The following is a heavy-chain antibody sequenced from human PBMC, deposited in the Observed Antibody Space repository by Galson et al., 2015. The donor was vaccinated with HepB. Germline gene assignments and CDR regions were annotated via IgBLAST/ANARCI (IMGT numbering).Heavy chain of an antibody. CDR2: ISSAGSNK. CDR1: GFTFSSQA. J-gene: IGHJ4*02. V-gene: IGHV3-30-3*01. D-gene: IGHD3-3*01. Sequence: SLRLSCAASGFTFSSQAIHWVRQAPGKGLEWVAVISSAGSNKYYADSVKGRFTISRDNSKNTLYLQMNSLRPEDTAVCSRARESFGVVNLDYWGQGTLVTVSS. CDR3: ARESFGVVNLDY.